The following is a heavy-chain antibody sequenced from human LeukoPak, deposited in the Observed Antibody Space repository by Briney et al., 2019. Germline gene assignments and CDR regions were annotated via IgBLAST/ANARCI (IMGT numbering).Heavy chain of an antibody. V-gene: IGHV4-30-2*01. D-gene: IGHD2-2*01. J-gene: IGHJ4*02. CDR3: ARGAPQLGFDY. CDR2: IYHSGST. Sequence: ASETLSLTCTVSGGSISSGGYYWSWIRQPPGKGLEWIGYIYHSGSTYYNPSLKSRVTISVDRSKNQFSLKLSSVTAADTAVYYCARGAPQLGFDYWGQGTLVTVSS. CDR1: GGSISSGGYY.